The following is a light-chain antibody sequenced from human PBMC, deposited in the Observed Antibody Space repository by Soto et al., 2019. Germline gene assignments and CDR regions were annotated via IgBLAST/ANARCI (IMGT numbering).Light chain of an antibody. CDR3: QQIKSYPPIT. CDR1: QGIGSY. Sequence: DIHLTQSPSFLSASVGDRVTITCRASQGIGSYLAWYQQKPGKAPKLLIYAAFTLPSGVPSRFGGSGSGTEFTLTISSLQPEDFASYYCQQIKSYPPITVGQGTRLEIK. V-gene: IGKV1-9*01. J-gene: IGKJ5*01. CDR2: AAF.